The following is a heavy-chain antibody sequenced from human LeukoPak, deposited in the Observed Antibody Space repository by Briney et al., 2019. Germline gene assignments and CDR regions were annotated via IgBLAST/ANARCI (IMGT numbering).Heavy chain of an antibody. CDR1: GGSISSYY. CDR3: ARVRHTMIVGGNAFDI. CDR2: IYYSGST. J-gene: IGHJ3*02. V-gene: IGHV4-59*01. D-gene: IGHD3-22*01. Sequence: SETLSLTCTVSGGSISSYYWSWIRQPPAKGLGWIGYIYYSGSTDYNPSLKSRVTISVDTSKNQFSLKLSSVTAADTAVYYCARVRHTMIVGGNAFDIWGQGTMVTVSS.